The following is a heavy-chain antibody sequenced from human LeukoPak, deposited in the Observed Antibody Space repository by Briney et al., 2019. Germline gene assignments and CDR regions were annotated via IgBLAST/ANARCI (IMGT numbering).Heavy chain of an antibody. CDR3: APSAAVAGTGN. CDR1: DYTFSSYA. CDR2: IIPILGIA. D-gene: IGHD6-19*01. V-gene: IGHV1-69*04. Sequence: GASVKVSCKASDYTFSSYAISWVRQAPGQGLEWMGRIIPILGIANYAQKFQGRVTITADKSTSTAYMELSSLRSEDTAVYYCAPSAAVAGTGNWGQGTLVTVSS. J-gene: IGHJ4*02.